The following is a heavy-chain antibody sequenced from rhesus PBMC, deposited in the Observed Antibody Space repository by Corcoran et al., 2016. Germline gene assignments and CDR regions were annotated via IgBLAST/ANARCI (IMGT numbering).Heavy chain of an antibody. D-gene: IGHD2-15*01. J-gene: IGHJ6*01. V-gene: IGHV4-80*01. CDR2: INGNKGST. CDR3: ASLYSLLES. CDR1: GASISSNW. Sequence: QVQLQESGPGLVKPSETLSLTCTVSGASISSNWWSWIRQPPGKGVEWIGEINGNKGSTNSNPSLKMRVTISKDASKNQFSLKLSSVTAADTAVDYCASLYSLLESWGQVVVVTVSS.